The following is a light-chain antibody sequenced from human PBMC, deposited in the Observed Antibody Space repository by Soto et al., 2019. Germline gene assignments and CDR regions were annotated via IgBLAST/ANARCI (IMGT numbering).Light chain of an antibody. CDR2: DDR. CDR1: SSDVGAYNY. CDR3: SSYTSSSSVV. V-gene: IGLV2-14*03. J-gene: IGLJ2*01. Sequence: QSALTQPASVSGSPGQSITISCTGTSSDVGAYNYVSWYQQHPGKAPKLMICDDRNRPSGVSNRFSGSKSGNTASLTISGLQAEDEADYYCSSYTSSSSVVFGGGTKLTVL.